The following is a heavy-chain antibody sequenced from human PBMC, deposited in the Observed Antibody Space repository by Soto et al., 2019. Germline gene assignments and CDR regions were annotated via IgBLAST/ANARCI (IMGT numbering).Heavy chain of an antibody. V-gene: IGHV1-3*01. CDR1: GYTFTSYP. D-gene: IGHD2-15*01. Sequence: GASVKVSCKASGYTFTSYPMHWVRQAPGQRLEWMGWINAGNGNTKYSQKFQGRVTMTRNTSIRTAYIDLSSLSSDDTAVYYCARVMLGGHSDYWGQGTLVTVSS. CDR3: ARVMLGGHSDY. CDR2: INAGNGNT. J-gene: IGHJ4*02.